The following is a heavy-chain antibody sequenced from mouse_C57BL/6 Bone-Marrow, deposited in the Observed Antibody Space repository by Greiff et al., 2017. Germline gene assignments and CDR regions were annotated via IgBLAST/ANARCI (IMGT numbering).Heavy chain of an antibody. Sequence: QVQLKQSGAELVRPGASVTLSCKASGYTFTDYEMHWVKQTPVHGLEWIGAIDPETGGTAYNQKFKGKAILTADKSSSTAYMELRSLTSEDSAVYYCTRAGYGSSFAYWGQGTLGTVSA. CDR2: IDPETGGT. CDR1: GYTFTDYE. V-gene: IGHV1-15*01. D-gene: IGHD1-1*01. J-gene: IGHJ3*01. CDR3: TRAGYGSSFAY.